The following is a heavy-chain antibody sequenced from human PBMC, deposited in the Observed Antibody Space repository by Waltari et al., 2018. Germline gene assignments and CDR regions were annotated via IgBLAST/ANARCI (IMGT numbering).Heavy chain of an antibody. CDR2: INHSGST. V-gene: IGHV4-34*01. CDR3: ARGRIQLWLNY. J-gene: IGHJ4*02. CDR1: VGPFSGST. D-gene: IGHD5-18*01. Sequence: FRLRRGGQGRLRPWGPLPLPSPSMVGPFSGSTWSWIRQPPGKGLEWIGEINHSGSTNYNPSLKSRVTISVDTSKNQFSLKLSSVTAADTAVYYCARGRIQLWLNYWGQGTLVTVSS.